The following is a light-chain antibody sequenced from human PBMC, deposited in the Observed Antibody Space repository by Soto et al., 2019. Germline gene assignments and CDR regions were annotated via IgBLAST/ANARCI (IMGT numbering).Light chain of an antibody. Sequence: DLQMTQSPSSLSASVGDRVTITCRASQIIGSYLNWYQQKPGKAPELLIYIASRLKSGVPSRFSGSGSGTDFTLTISSLQPEDFATYYCQQGSSIPFTFGPGTKVDIK. CDR2: IAS. J-gene: IGKJ3*01. CDR3: QQGSSIPFT. V-gene: IGKV1-39*01. CDR1: QIIGSY.